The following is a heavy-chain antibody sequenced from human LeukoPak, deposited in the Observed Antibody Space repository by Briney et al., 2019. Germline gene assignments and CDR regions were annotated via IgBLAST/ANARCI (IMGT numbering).Heavy chain of an antibody. Sequence: ASVKVSCKVSGYTLTELSMHWVRQAPGQGLEWMGWINNYNNNTNYVQKFQGRVTMTTDTSTNTAYMELRSLRSDDTAVYYCARRGLDYWGQGTLVTVSS. D-gene: IGHD3-10*01. V-gene: IGHV1-18*01. J-gene: IGHJ4*02. CDR3: ARRGLDY. CDR2: INNYNNNT. CDR1: GYTLTELS.